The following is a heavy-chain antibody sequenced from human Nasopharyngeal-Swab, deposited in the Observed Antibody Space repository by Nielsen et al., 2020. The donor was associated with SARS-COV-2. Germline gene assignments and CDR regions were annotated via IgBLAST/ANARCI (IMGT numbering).Heavy chain of an antibody. CDR3: ARVVDTAMGPIDY. V-gene: IGHV3-30-3*01. Sequence: GESLKISYSASGFTFSSYAMHWVRQAPGKGLEWVAVISYDGSNKYYADSVKGRFTISRDNSKNTLYLQMNSLRAEDTAVYYCARVVDTAMGPIDYWGQGTLVTVSS. CDR1: GFTFSSYA. J-gene: IGHJ4*02. D-gene: IGHD5-18*01. CDR2: ISYDGSNK.